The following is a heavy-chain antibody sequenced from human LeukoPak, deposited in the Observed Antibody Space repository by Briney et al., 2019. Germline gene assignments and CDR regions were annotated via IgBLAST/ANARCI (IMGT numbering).Heavy chain of an antibody. J-gene: IGHJ4*02. D-gene: IGHD3-10*01. V-gene: IGHV3-43*02. CDR2: ISGDGGRT. Sequence: GGSLRLTCAASGFTFDDYAMHWVRQAPGKGLEWVSLISGDGGRTYYADSVKGRFTISRDNSKNSLYLQMNSLRTEDTALYYCAKDRSASGTYVVYWGQGTLVTVSS. CDR1: GFTFDDYA. CDR3: AKDRSASGTYVVY.